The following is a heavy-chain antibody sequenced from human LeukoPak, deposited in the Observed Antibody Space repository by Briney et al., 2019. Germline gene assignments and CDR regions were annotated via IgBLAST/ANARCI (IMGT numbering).Heavy chain of an antibody. D-gene: IGHD3-22*01. CDR2: IKQDGDEK. Sequence: GGSLRLSCAASGFIFSNYWMSWVRQAPGKGLEWVANIKQDGDEKDYVDSVKGRFTISRDNAKSSLYLQMNSLRAEDTAVYYCARDGPHAFYDSSGYYWEYWGQGTLVTVSS. CDR1: GFIFSNYW. CDR3: ARDGPHAFYDSSGYYWEY. V-gene: IGHV3-7*01. J-gene: IGHJ4*02.